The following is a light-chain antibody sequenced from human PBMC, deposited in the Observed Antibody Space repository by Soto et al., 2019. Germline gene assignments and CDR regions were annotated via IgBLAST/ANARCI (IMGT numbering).Light chain of an antibody. CDR3: QHYNVYSST. CDR2: DAS. Sequence: DIQMTQSPSTLSASVGDRITITCRASQSIRSWLAWYQQKPEKAPTLLIYDASILESGVPSRFSGSGSGTEFTLTISSLHPDDFATYYCQHYNVYSSTFGPGTKVDIK. CDR1: QSIRSW. J-gene: IGKJ3*01. V-gene: IGKV1-5*01.